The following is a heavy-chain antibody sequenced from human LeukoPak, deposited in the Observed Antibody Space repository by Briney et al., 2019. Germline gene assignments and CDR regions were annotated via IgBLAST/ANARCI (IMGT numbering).Heavy chain of an antibody. CDR3: ARDLSIAVAGFDY. CDR1: GYTFTSYA. CDR2: INAGNGNT. V-gene: IGHV1-3*01. D-gene: IGHD6-19*01. Sequence: ASVKVSCKASGYTFTSYAMHWVRQAPGQRLEWMGWINAGNGNTKYSQKFQGRVTIPRDTSASTAYMELSSLRSGDTAVYYCARDLSIAVAGFDYWGQGTLVTVSS. J-gene: IGHJ4*02.